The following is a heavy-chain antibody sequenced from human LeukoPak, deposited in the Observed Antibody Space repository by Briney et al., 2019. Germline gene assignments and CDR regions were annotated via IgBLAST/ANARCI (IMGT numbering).Heavy chain of an antibody. J-gene: IGHJ4*02. CDR1: GFTFSSYA. Sequence: GGSLRLSCAASGFTFSSYAMSWVRQAPGKGLEWVSAISGSGGSTYYADSVKGRFTISRDNSKNTLYLQMNSLRAEDTAVYYCARDLLLYYYDSSGYFDYWGQGTLVTVSS. D-gene: IGHD3-22*01. CDR2: ISGSGGST. V-gene: IGHV3-23*01. CDR3: ARDLLLYYYDSSGYFDY.